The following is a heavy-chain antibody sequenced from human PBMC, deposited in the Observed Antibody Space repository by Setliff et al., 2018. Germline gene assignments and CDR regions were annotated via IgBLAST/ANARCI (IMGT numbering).Heavy chain of an antibody. CDR3: VRCGGVRGVLYNWFDP. J-gene: IGHJ5*02. D-gene: IGHD3-10*01. CDR1: GFTLSEYY. CDR2: INAKSGGT. Sequence: ASVKVSCKASGFTLSEYYMHWVRQAPGQGLEWMGSINAKSGGTNYAQKFRGRIIITRDTSIATVYLELSGLQSDDTAIYFCVRCGGVRGVLYNWFDPWGQGTLVT. V-gene: IGHV1-2*02.